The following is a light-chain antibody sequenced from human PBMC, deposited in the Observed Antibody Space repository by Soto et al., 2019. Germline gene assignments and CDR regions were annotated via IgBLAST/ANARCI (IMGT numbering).Light chain of an antibody. CDR3: SSYTSSSTPYVV. CDR1: SSDVGGYNY. CDR2: EVS. Sequence: QSALTQPASVSGSPGQSITISCTGTSSDVGGYNYVSWYQQHPGKAPKLMIYEVSNRPSGVSNRFSGSKSGNTAPLTISGLQAEDEADYYCSSYTSSSTPYVVFGGGTKVTVL. V-gene: IGLV2-14*01. J-gene: IGLJ2*01.